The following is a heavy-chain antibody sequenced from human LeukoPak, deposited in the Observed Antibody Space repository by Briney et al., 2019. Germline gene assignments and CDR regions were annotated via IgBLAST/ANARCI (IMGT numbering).Heavy chain of an antibody. CDR2: IYYGGST. Sequence: GGSLRLSCAPSAFTVSSNSMTWIRQNPGKGLEWVSAIYYGGSTFYADSVKGRFTISRDSSKNTWNLQMDSLRAEDTAVYYCVRIAKDCGGDCFADYWGQGTLVTVSS. J-gene: IGHJ4*02. V-gene: IGHV3-66*01. CDR3: VRIAKDCGGDCFADY. D-gene: IGHD2-21*01. CDR1: AFTVSSNS.